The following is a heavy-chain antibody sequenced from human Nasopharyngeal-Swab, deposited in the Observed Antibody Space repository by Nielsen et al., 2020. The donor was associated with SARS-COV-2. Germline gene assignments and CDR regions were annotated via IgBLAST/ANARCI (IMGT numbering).Heavy chain of an antibody. CDR2: MNPGSGFK. D-gene: IGHD1-26*01. Sequence: WVRQAPGQGLEWMGCMNPGSGFKDYGQNFQGRVTMTWNTSIGTAYMEISSLRSEDTAVYYCARWEKGDYWGQGTRVTVSS. V-gene: IGHV1-8*01. CDR3: ARWEKGDY. J-gene: IGHJ4*02.